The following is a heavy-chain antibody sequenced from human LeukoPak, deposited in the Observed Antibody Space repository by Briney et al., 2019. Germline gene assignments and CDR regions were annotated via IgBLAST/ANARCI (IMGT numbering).Heavy chain of an antibody. CDR2: IYYSGST. CDR1: GGSISSYY. CDR3: YYYYMDV. J-gene: IGHJ6*03. V-gene: IGHV4-59*01. Sequence: PSETLSLTCTVSGGSISSYYWSWIRQPPGKGLEWIGYIYYSGSTNYNPSLKSRVTISVDTSRTQFSLKLTSVTAADTAVYYYYYYYMDVWGGTTVTVSS.